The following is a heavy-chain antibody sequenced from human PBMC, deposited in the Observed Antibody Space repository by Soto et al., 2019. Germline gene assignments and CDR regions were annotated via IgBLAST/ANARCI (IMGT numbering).Heavy chain of an antibody. CDR2: IYSDGSIT. J-gene: IGHJ6*02. D-gene: IGHD4-17*01. CDR1: GFTFNRFW. V-gene: IGHV3-74*01. CDR3: ARGGGGDDYGANYGMDV. Sequence: EVQLMESGGGLVQPGGSLRVSCAASGFTFNRFWMHWVRQGPGKGLVWVSRIYSDGSITSYADSVKGRFTISRDNAKNTVFLEVNGLRGEDTAGDYWARGGGGDDYGANYGMDVWGQGTTVTVSS.